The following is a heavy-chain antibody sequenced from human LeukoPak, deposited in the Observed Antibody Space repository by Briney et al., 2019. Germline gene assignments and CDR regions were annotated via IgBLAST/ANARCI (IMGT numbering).Heavy chain of an antibody. D-gene: IGHD3-22*01. V-gene: IGHV4-34*01. CDR3: ARGRGGYTNYYYYYCMDV. Sequence: SETLSLTCAVYGGSFSGYYWSWIRQPPWKGLEWIGEINYSGSTNYNPSLKSRVTISVDTSKNQFSLKLSSVTAADTAVYYCARGRGGYTNYYYYYCMDVWGKGTTVTVSS. J-gene: IGHJ6*03. CDR1: GGSFSGYY. CDR2: INYSGST.